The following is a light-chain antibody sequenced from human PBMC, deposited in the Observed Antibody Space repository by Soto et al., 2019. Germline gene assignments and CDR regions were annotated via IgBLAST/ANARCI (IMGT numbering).Light chain of an antibody. Sequence: QSVLTQPRSVSGSPGQSVTISCTGTSSDVGGYKYVSWYQQLPGKAPKLMIYEVSNRPSGVSNRFSGSKSGNTASLTISELQAEDEADYYCSSYTSRSTPVFGGGTKLTVL. CDR3: SSYTSRSTPV. CDR2: EVS. CDR1: SSDVGGYKY. J-gene: IGLJ2*01. V-gene: IGLV2-14*01.